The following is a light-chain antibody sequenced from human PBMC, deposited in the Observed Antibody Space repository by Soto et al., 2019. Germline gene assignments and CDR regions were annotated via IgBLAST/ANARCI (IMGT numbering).Light chain of an antibody. J-gene: IGLJ1*01. V-gene: IGLV2-8*01. CDR1: SSDVGGYNY. CDR3: SSYAGSSNV. Sequence: QSVLTQPPSASGSPVQSVAISCTGTSSDVGGYNYVSWYQQHPGKAPKLMIYEVNKRPSGVPDRFSGSKSGNTASLTVSGLQAEDEADYYCSSYAGSSNVFGTRTQVTVL. CDR2: EVN.